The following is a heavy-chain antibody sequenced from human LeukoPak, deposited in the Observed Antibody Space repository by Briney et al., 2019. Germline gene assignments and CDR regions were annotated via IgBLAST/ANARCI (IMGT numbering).Heavy chain of an antibody. CDR1: GDSVSGYY. J-gene: IGHJ6*03. V-gene: IGHV4-4*09. CDR2: FYTSANT. D-gene: IGHD3-22*01. Sequence: SETLSLTCTVSGDSVSGYYGSWLRQPPGKGLEWIGYFYTSANTNYNPSLKSRVTMSVDTSKNQFSLKLTSVTAADTAVYYCARGLRDEERHYGYYYMDVWGKGTTVTVSS. CDR3: ARGLRDEERHYGYYYMDV.